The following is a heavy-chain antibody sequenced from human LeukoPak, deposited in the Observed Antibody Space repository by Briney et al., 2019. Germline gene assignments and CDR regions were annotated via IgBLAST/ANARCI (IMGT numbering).Heavy chain of an antibody. Sequence: PGGSLRLSCAASGFTLSSHDVHWVRQVPGKGLEWISAINVAGNTYYSDSVKGRFSVSRDNAKNPVHLQMTSLRAGDTAVYHCAREPDVYGSWYFDLWGRDTQVTVSS. CDR1: GFTLSSHD. CDR2: INVAGNT. CDR3: AREPDVYGSWYFDL. J-gene: IGHJ2*01. V-gene: IGHV3-13*01. D-gene: IGHD2-8*01.